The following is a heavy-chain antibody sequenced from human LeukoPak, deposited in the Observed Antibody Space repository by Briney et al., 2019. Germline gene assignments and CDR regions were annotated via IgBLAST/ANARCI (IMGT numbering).Heavy chain of an antibody. Sequence: GASGKVSCKVSGYTLTELSMHWVRQAPGKGLEWMGGFDPEDGETIYAQKFQGRVIMTEDTSTDTAYMELSSLRSEDTAVYYCATRSMSSGYLFDYWGQRTLVTVSS. J-gene: IGHJ4*02. CDR3: ATRSMSSGYLFDY. CDR1: GYTLTELS. V-gene: IGHV1-24*01. CDR2: FDPEDGET. D-gene: IGHD3-22*01.